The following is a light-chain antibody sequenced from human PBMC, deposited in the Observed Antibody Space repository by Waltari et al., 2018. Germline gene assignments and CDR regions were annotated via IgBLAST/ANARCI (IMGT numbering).Light chain of an antibody. CDR2: LGS. J-gene: IGKJ1*01. Sequence: DILVTQSPLSLPVTPGEPAPISCRSSQSLLHRHGSNYLDWYLQKPGQAPQLLIYLGSNRASGVPDRFGGSGSGTDFRLRISRVEAEDVGVYYCMQYLQSLWTFGPGTKVEIK. V-gene: IGKV2-28*01. CDR1: QSLLHRHGSNY. CDR3: MQYLQSLWT.